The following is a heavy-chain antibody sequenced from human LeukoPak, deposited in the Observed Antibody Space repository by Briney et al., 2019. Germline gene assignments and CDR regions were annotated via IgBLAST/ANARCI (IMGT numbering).Heavy chain of an antibody. CDR3: ARGPLDFDY. Sequence: GRSLRLSCAASGFTFSSYWMNWVRQAPGKGLVWVSRINSDGSSTDYADSVKGRFTISRDNAKNTVYLQLNSLRAEDTAVYYCARGPLDFDYWGQGTLVTVSS. CDR2: INSDGSST. CDR1: GFTFSSYW. J-gene: IGHJ4*02. D-gene: IGHD3-3*02. V-gene: IGHV3-74*01.